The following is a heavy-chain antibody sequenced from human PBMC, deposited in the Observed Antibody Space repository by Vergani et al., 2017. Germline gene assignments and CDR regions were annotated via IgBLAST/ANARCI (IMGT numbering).Heavy chain of an antibody. J-gene: IGHJ4*02. CDR2: ISSGGSTI. V-gene: IGHV3-11*04. Sequence: QVQLVESGGGLVKPGGSLRLSCAASGFTFSDYYMSWIRQAPGKGLEWVSYISSGGSTIYYADSVKGRFTISRDKSENTLFLQMNSLRAEDTAVYYCAREEKGVLGFAYWGEGTLVTVSS. CDR1: GFTFSDYY. D-gene: IGHD3-10*01. CDR3: AREEKGVLGFAY.